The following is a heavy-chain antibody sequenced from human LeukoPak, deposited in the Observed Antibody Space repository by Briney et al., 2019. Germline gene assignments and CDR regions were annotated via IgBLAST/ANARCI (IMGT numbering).Heavy chain of an antibody. J-gene: IGHJ4*02. V-gene: IGHV3-23*01. Sequence: PGGSLRLSCAASGFTFSSYAMSWVRQAPGKGLEWVSAISGSGGSTYYADSVKGRFTISRDNAKNSLYLQMNSLRAEDTAVYYCARDPYDFWTGFIDYWGQGTLVTVSS. CDR2: ISGSGGST. CDR1: GFTFSSYA. D-gene: IGHD3-3*01. CDR3: ARDPYDFWTGFIDY.